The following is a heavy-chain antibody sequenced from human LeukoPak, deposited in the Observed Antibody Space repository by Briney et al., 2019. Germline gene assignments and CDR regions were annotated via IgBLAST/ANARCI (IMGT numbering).Heavy chain of an antibody. V-gene: IGHV3-30*18. J-gene: IGHJ4*02. CDR1: GFALSSYG. D-gene: IGHD6-13*01. CDR3: AKDRGSWYNFDC. Sequence: PGGSLRLSCAASGFALSSYGMHWVRQAPGKGLEWVALTSYDGGSQYYADSVKGRFTISRDNSKNTLYLQMNSLRAEDTAVYYCAKDRGSWYNFDCWGQGTLVTVSS. CDR2: TSYDGGSQ.